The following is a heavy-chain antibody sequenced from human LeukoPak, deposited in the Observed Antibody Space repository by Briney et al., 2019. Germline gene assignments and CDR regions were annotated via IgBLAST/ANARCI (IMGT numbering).Heavy chain of an antibody. CDR3: ASIAVAGPFVDY. Sequence: SQTQSFTGTVSGGSISSYYWSWIRQPPGKGLERIGYIYYSGSTNYNPSLKSRVTISVDTSKNQFSLKLSSVTAADTAVYYCASIAVAGPFVDYWGQGTLVTVSS. V-gene: IGHV4-59*08. CDR1: GGSISSYY. D-gene: IGHD6-19*01. CDR2: IYYSGST. J-gene: IGHJ4*02.